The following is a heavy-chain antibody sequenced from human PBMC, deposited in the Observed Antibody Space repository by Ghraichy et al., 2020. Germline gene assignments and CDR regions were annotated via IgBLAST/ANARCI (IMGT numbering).Heavy chain of an antibody. CDR3: ARASKVVRYYYYDGMDV. V-gene: IGHV3-48*02. CDR1: GFTFSSYS. CDR2: ITGSSRTK. D-gene: IGHD4-23*01. Sequence: GESLNISCVGSGFTFSSYSMNWVRQAPGKGLEWVSYITGSSRTKFYAESVKGRFTISRDNAQNSLHLQMNSLRDEDTAVYYCARASKVVRYYYYDGMDVWGQGTTVTVSS. J-gene: IGHJ6*02.